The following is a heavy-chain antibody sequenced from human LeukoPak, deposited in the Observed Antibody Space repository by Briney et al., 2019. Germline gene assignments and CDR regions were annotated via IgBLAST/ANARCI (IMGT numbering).Heavy chain of an antibody. CDR1: GFTFSSYG. D-gene: IGHD3-22*01. J-gene: IGHJ4*02. V-gene: IGHV3-30*18. CDR2: ISYDGSNK. CDR3: AKDRYYYDSSGYWGYFDY. Sequence: PGRSLRLSCAASGFTFSSYGMHWVRQAPGKGLEWVAVISYDGSNKYYADSVKGRFTISRDNSKNTLFLQMNSLRAEDTAVYYCAKDRYYYDSSGYWGYFDYWGQGTLVTVSS.